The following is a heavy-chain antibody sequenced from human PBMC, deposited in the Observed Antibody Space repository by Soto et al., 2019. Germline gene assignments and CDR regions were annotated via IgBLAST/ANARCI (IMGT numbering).Heavy chain of an antibody. V-gene: IGHV4-59*12. CDR3: ARPTYYYDSSGPPAY. D-gene: IGHD3-22*01. Sequence: SETLSLTCTVSGGSISSYYWSWIRQPPGKGLEWIGYIYYSGSTNYNPSLKSRVTISVDTSKNQFSLKLSSVTAEDTAVYYCARPTYYYDSSGPPAYWGQGTLVTVSS. CDR1: GGSISSYY. J-gene: IGHJ4*02. CDR2: IYYSGST.